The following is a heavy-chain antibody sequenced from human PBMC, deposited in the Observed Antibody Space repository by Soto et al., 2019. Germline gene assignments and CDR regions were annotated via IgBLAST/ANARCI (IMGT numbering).Heavy chain of an antibody. CDR2: IYYSGST. J-gene: IGHJ5*02. D-gene: IGHD2-2*01. V-gene: IGHV4-39*01. CDR1: GGSISSSSYY. CDR3: ARHGGPKYHWFNP. Sequence: QLQLQESGPGLVKPSETLSLTCTVSGGSISSSSYYWGWIRQPPGKGLEWIGSIYYSGSTYYNPSHKSRVPIPVDTSKNQFPRKLSSVTAADAAVYSCARHGGPKYHWFNPWGQGPRVTVSS.